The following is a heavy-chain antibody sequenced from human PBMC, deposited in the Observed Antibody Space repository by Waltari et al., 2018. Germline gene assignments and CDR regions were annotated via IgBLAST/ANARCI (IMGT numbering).Heavy chain of an antibody. Sequence: EVQLVESGGGLVQPGRSLRLSCTASGFTFGDYAMSWVRQAPGKGLAWVGFIRRKSYGGTTENAASVKGRFTSSRDDSKSIAYLQMNSLKTEDTAVYYCTRDPGYCSGGSCYGYFDYWGQGTLVTVSS. CDR1: GFTFGDYA. V-gene: IGHV3-49*04. D-gene: IGHD2-15*01. CDR3: TRDPGYCSGGSCYGYFDY. J-gene: IGHJ4*02. CDR2: IRRKSYGGTT.